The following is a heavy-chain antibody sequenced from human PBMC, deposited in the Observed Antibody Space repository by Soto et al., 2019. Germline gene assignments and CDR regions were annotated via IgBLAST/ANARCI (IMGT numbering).Heavy chain of an antibody. D-gene: IGHD3-3*01. J-gene: IGHJ5*02. CDR3: ARGGSDFWSGYFRFDP. Sequence: QVQLVQSGAEVKKPGSSVKVSCKASGGTFSSYAISWVRQAPGQGLEWMGGIIHIFGTANYAQKFKGRFTITADDSTSTAYMELSSLRSEDKAVYYWARGGSDFWSGYFRFDPWGQGNLVTVSS. V-gene: IGHV1-69*01. CDR1: GGTFSSYA. CDR2: IIHIFGTA.